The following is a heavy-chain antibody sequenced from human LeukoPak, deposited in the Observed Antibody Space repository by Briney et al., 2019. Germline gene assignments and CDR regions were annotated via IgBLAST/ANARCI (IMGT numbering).Heavy chain of an antibody. Sequence: SETLSLTCTVSGGSISSYYWSWIRQPPGKGLEWIGYIYYSGSTNYNPSLKSRVTISVDTSKNQFSLKLSSVTAADTAVYYCARHKEAAVENCDAFDIWGQGTMVTVSS. V-gene: IGHV4-59*08. CDR2: IYYSGST. CDR1: GGSISSYY. J-gene: IGHJ3*02. CDR3: ARHKEAAVENCDAFDI. D-gene: IGHD6-13*01.